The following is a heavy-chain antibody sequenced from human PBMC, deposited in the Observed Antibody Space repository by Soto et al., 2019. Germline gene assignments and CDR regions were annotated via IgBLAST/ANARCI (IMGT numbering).Heavy chain of an antibody. Sequence: QVQLVQSGAEVKKPGSSVKVSCKASGGTFSSYAISWVRQAPGQGLEWMGGIIPIFGTADYAQKFQGRVTITADESTSTAYVELSSLRSADAAVYYCAKSPENYSYGMDVWGQGTTVTVSS. CDR3: AKSPENYSYGMDV. CDR2: IIPIFGTA. CDR1: GGTFSSYA. V-gene: IGHV1-69*12. J-gene: IGHJ6*02.